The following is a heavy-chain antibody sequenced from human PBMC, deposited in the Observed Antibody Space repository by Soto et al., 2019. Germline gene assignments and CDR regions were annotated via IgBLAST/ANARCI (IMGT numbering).Heavy chain of an antibody. J-gene: IGHJ3*02. V-gene: IGHV4-34*01. CDR2: INHSGST. Sequence: QVQLQQWGAGLLKPSETLSLTCAVYGGSFSGYYWSWIRQPPGKGLEWIGEINHSGSTNYNPSLKSRVTISVDTSKNQFSLKLSSVTAADTAVYYCARVYYDGVAAMMDAFDIWGQGTMVTVSS. D-gene: IGHD3-22*01. CDR3: ARVYYDGVAAMMDAFDI. CDR1: GGSFSGYY.